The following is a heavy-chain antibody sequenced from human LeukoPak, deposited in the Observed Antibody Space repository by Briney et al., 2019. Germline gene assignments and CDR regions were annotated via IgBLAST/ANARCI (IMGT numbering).Heavy chain of an antibody. D-gene: IGHD3-10*01. CDR1: GYTFTSYY. CDR3: AREHSWFGELLPDDAFDI. J-gene: IGHJ3*02. Sequence: ASVKVSCKAPGYTFTSYYMHWVRQAPGQGLEWMGIINPSGGSTSYAQKFQGRVTMTRDMSTSTVYMELSSLRSEDTAVYYCAREHSWFGELLPDDAFDIWGQGTMVTVSS. V-gene: IGHV1-46*01. CDR2: INPSGGST.